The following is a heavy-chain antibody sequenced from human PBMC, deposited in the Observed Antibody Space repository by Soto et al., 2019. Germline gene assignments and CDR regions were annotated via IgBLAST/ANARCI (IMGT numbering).Heavy chain of an antibody. D-gene: IGHD2-15*01. Sequence: QVQLQESGPGLVKPSETLSLTCTVSDGSISSYYWTWIRQPPGKGLEWIGYIYYSGSINYNPSLTSRLTISVYTSKNQFSLKLSSVTAADTAVYYCARLRGNCSGGSCYPDYWGQGTLVTVSS. J-gene: IGHJ4*02. CDR2: IYYSGSI. V-gene: IGHV4-59*01. CDR1: DGSISSYY. CDR3: ARLRGNCSGGSCYPDY.